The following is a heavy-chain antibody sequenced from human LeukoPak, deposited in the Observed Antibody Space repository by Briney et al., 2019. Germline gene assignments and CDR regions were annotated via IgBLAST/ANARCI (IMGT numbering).Heavy chain of an antibody. CDR2: ISGSGGST. J-gene: IGHJ6*03. CDR3: AKGLKVVAGSGPVDYYYYMDV. Sequence: PGGTLRLSCAASGFTFRNYGMSWVRQAPGKGLEWVSGISGSGGSTYYADSVKGRFIISRDNSKNTLYLQMNSLRAEDTAIFYCAKGLKVVAGSGPVDYYYYMDVWAKGPRSPSP. CDR1: GFTFRNYG. V-gene: IGHV3-23*01. D-gene: IGHD6-19*01.